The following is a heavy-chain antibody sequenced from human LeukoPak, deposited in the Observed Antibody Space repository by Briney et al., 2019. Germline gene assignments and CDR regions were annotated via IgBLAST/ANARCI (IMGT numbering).Heavy chain of an antibody. Sequence: SETLSLTCAVYGGSFSGYYWSWIRQPPGKGPEWIGEINHSGSTNYNPSLKSRVTISVDTSKNQFSLKLSSVTAADTAVYYCARVRGVIISIFDYWGQGTLVTVSS. D-gene: IGHD3-10*01. CDR2: INHSGST. CDR1: GGSFSGYY. V-gene: IGHV4-34*01. CDR3: ARVRGVIISIFDY. J-gene: IGHJ4*02.